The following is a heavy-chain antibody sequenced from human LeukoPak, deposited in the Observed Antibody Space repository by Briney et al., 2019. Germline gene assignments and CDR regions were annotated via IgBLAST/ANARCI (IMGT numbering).Heavy chain of an antibody. D-gene: IGHD3-10*01. CDR1: GYTFTGYN. CDR2: INPNSGDT. Sequence: ASVKVSCEASGYTFTGYNVYWVRQAPGQGLEWMGWINPNSGDTNYAQKFQGRVTMTRDTSISTAYMEVSRLRFDDTAMYYCARQVGSLLGEYRLGFWGPETLVTVSS. J-gene: IGHJ4*02. V-gene: IGHV1-2*02. CDR3: ARQVGSLLGEYRLGF.